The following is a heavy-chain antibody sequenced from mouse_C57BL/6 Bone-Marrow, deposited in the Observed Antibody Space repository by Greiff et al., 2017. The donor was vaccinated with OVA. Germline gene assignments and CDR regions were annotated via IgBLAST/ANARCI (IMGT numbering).Heavy chain of an antibody. CDR1: GYTFTSYT. CDR3: ARWCGYYGYLDY. CDR2: INPSSGYT. J-gene: IGHJ2*01. Sequence: VQLQQSGAELARPGASVKMSCKASGYTFTSYTMHWVKQRPGQGLEWIGYINPSSGYTKYNQKFKDKATLTADKSSSTAYMQLSSLTSEDSAVYYCARWCGYYGYLDYWGQGTTLTVSS. V-gene: IGHV1-4*01. D-gene: IGHD2-1*01.